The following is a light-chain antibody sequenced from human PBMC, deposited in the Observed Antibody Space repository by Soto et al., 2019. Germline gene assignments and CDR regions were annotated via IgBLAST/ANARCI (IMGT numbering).Light chain of an antibody. Sequence: QSALTQPASVSGSPGQSITISCTRTGSDVGTYNLVSWYQQHPGKAPKLMIYEVSKRPSGVSNRFSGSKSGNTASLTISGLQAEDEADYYCCSYAGSRSWVFGGGTKLTVL. CDR2: EVS. CDR1: GSDVGTYNL. J-gene: IGLJ3*02. V-gene: IGLV2-23*02. CDR3: CSYAGSRSWV.